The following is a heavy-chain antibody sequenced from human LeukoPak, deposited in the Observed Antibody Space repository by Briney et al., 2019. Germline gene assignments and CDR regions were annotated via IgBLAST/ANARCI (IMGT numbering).Heavy chain of an antibody. D-gene: IGHD2-15*01. CDR2: ISASGDTT. V-gene: IGHV3-23*01. Sequence: GGSPRLSCAASGFTFSNSAMTWVRQSPGKGLEWVSDISASGDTTHYADSVKGRFTISRDNSKNTLYLQMNSLRAEDTAVYYCAKDGGAHYYYMDVWGKGTTVTVSS. CDR3: AKDGGAHYYYMDV. J-gene: IGHJ6*03. CDR1: GFTFSNSA.